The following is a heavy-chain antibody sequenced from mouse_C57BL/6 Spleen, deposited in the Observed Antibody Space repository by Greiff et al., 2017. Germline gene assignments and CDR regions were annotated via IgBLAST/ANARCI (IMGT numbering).Heavy chain of an antibody. Sequence: QVQLQQPGAELVRPGTSVKLSCKASGYTFTSYWMHWVKQRPGQGLEWMGVIDPSDSYTNYNQKFKGKATLTVDTSSSTAYMQLSSLTSEDSAVYYCALTGTFAYWGQGTLVTVSA. CDR3: ALTGTFAY. CDR1: GYTFTSYW. J-gene: IGHJ3*01. V-gene: IGHV1-59*01. D-gene: IGHD4-1*01. CDR2: IDPSDSYT.